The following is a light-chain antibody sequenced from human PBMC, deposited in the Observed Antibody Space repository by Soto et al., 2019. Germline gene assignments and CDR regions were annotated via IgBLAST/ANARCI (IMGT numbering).Light chain of an antibody. CDR1: SSDVGGYNY. J-gene: IGLJ1*01. CDR3: TSYTTTSPYV. Sequence: QSSLTQPASVSGSPGQSIIISCTGTSSDVGGYNYVSWYQHHPGKAPKLMIFEVSNRPSGVSNRFSGSKSGNTASLTISGLQDEDEADYYCTSYTTTSPYVFGTGTKVTVL. CDR2: EVS. V-gene: IGLV2-14*01.